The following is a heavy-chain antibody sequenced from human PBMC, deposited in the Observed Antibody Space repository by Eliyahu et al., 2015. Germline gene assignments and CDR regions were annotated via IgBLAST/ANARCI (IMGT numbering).Heavy chain of an antibody. CDR3: ARASLELRRGWWFDP. Sequence: QLQLQESGPGLVKPSETLSLTCTVSGXXISSSSYYWGWIRQPPGKGLEWIGSIYYSGSTYYNPSLKSRVTISVDTSKNQFSLKLSSVTAADTAVYYCARASLELRRGWWFDPWGQGTLVTVSS. J-gene: IGHJ5*02. CDR2: IYYSGST. CDR1: GXXISSSSYY. D-gene: IGHD1-7*01. V-gene: IGHV4-39*07.